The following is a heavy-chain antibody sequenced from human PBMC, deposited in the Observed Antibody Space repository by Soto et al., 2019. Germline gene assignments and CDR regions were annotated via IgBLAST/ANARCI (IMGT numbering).Heavy chain of an antibody. J-gene: IGHJ4*02. CDR3: ARGYNWRSDY. CDR2: ISSGSSTI. V-gene: IGHV3-11*01. D-gene: IGHD1-20*01. CDR1: GFTFNDYY. Sequence: GGALRLCCAGSGFTFNDYYINWIRQAPGKGLEWISYISSGSSTIYYADSVKGRFTVSRDNAKYSLYLQMNSPRAEDTAVYYCARGYNWRSDYWGRGTLVTVSS.